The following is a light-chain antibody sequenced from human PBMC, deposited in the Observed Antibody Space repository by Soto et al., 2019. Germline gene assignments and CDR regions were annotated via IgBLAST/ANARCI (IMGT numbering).Light chain of an antibody. J-gene: IGKJ5*01. V-gene: IGKV1-33*01. CDR1: QDSSNY. CDR2: DAS. Sequence: DIPMTQSPSSLSASVGDRVTITCQASQDSSNYLNWYQQKPGKAPKLLIYDASNLETGVPSRFSGSGSGTDFTFTISSLQPEDIATYYCQQYDNLPITFGQGTRLEIE. CDR3: QQYDNLPIT.